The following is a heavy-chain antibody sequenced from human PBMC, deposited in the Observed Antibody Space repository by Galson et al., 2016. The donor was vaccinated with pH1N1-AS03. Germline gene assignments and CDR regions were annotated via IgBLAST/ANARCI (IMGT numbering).Heavy chain of an antibody. J-gene: IGHJ4*02. CDR2: IYHTGTS. D-gene: IGHD2-15*01. CDR3: VRGGREIRSDAIFPGGADS. Sequence: LSLTCTVFGYSMTSGYYWGWIRQPPGKGLEWIGSIYHTGTSHYNPSVKSRVIISVDTSKNQFSLKLSSVSAADTAVYYCVRGGREIRSDAIFPGGADSWGQGSLVTVSS. CDR1: GYSMTSGYY. V-gene: IGHV4-38-2*02.